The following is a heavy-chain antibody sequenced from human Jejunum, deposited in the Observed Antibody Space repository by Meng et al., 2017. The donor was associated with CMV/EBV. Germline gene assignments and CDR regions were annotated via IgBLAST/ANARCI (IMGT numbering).Heavy chain of an antibody. J-gene: IGHJ4*02. V-gene: IGHV3-30-3*02. CDR1: GWNVKCDA. Sequence: CVGAGWNVKCDAVHWVRQGPGKVLEWVAFIAYDGRNKYYADSVKGRFTISTDIDENTLYLQMNSLRAEDTALYYCATGGWQQPRFDYWGQGTLVTVSS. CDR2: IAYDGRNK. CDR3: ATGGWQQPRFDY. D-gene: IGHD5-24*01.